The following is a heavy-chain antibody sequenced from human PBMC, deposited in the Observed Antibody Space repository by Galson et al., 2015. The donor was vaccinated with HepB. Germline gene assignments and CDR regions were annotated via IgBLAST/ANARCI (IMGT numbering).Heavy chain of an antibody. CDR1: GYTFTGYY. CDR2: INPNSGGT. J-gene: IGHJ5*02. Sequence: SVKVSCKASGYTFTGYYMHWVRQAPGQGLEWMGRINPNSGGTNYAQKFQGRVTMTRDTSISTAYMELSRPRSDDTAVYYCAALAVDNWFDPWGQGTLVTVSS. D-gene: IGHD6-19*01. CDR3: AALAVDNWFDP. V-gene: IGHV1-2*06.